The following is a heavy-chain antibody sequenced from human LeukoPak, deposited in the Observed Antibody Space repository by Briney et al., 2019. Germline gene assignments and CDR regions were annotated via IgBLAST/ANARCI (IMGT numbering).Heavy chain of an antibody. CDR1: GYTFTSYG. J-gene: IGHJ6*02. Sequence: ASVKVSCKASGYTFTSYGISWVRQAPGRGLEWMGWISAYNGNTNYAQKLQGRVTMTTDTSTSTAYMELRSLRSDDTAVYYCARDIVVVPAVWYYGMDVWGQGTTVTVSS. CDR3: ARDIVVVPAVWYYGMDV. V-gene: IGHV1-18*01. CDR2: ISAYNGNT. D-gene: IGHD2-2*01.